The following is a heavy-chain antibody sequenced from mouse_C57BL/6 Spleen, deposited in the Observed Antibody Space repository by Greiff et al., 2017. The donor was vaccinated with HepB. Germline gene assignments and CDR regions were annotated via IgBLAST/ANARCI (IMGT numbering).Heavy chain of an antibody. V-gene: IGHV5-4*01. CDR3: ARDEYYYGSRGYFDY. D-gene: IGHD1-1*01. CDR2: ISDGGSYT. CDR1: GFTFSSYA. J-gene: IGHJ2*01. Sequence: EVQRVESGGGLVKPGGSLKLSCAASGFTFSSYAMSWVRQTPEKRLEWVATISDGGSYTYYPDNVKGRFTISRDNAKNNLYLQMSHLKSEDTAMYYCARDEYYYGSRGYFDYWGQGTTLTVSS.